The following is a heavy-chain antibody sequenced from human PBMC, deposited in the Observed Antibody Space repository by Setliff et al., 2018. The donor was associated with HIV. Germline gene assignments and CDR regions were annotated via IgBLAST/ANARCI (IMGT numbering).Heavy chain of an antibody. D-gene: IGHD1-26*01. Sequence: PSVKVSCKASGYSFINYGISWVRQAPGQGLEWMGWISAYNGSTDYAPRLLGRVTMTTDTSTSTAYMELRSLSSDDTAVYYCARARLQGIVTAVGPRDNCLDPWGQGTRVTVSS. V-gene: IGHV1-18*01. CDR2: ISAYNGST. CDR3: ARARLQGIVTAVGPRDNCLDP. J-gene: IGHJ5*02. CDR1: GYSFINYG.